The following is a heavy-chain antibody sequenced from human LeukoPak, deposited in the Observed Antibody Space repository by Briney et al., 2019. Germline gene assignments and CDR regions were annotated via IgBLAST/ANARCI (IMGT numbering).Heavy chain of an antibody. J-gene: IGHJ6*02. V-gene: IGHV1-46*01. D-gene: IGHD3-10*01. CDR2: INPSGGST. CDR1: GYTFTSYY. CDR3: ARDGEFYYVVYYYYGMDV. Sequence: GASVKVSCKASGYTFTSYYMHWVRQAPGQGLEWMGIINPSGGSTSYAQKFQGRVTMTRDTSTSTVYMELSSLRSEDTAVYYCARDGEFYYVVYYYYGMDVWGQGTTVTVSS.